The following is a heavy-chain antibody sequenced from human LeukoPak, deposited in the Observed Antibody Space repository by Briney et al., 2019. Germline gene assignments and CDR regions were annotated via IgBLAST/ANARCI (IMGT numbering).Heavy chain of an antibody. Sequence: SETLSLTCTVSGGSISSYYWSWIRQPPGKGLEWIGYIYYSGSTNYNPSLKSRVTISVDTSKNQFSLKLSSVTAADTAVYYCARRPLRLGELSNWFDPWGQGTLVTVSS. V-gene: IGHV4-59*12. J-gene: IGHJ5*02. CDR1: GGSISSYY. CDR3: ARRPLRLGELSNWFDP. CDR2: IYYSGST. D-gene: IGHD3-16*02.